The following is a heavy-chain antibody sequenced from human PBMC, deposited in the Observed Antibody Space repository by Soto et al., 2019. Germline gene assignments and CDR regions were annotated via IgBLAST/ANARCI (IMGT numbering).Heavy chain of an antibody. CDR2: IKSKTDGGTT. CDR1: GFTFSNAW. CDR3: TTDGSGYAVAPN. D-gene: IGHD5-12*01. J-gene: IGHJ4*02. Sequence: GGCMRLSCAASGFTFSNAWMSWVRQAQGKGLEWVGRIKSKTDGGTTDYAAPVKGRFTISRDDSKNTLYLQMNSLKTEDTAVYYCTTDGSGYAVAPNWGQGTLVTVSS. V-gene: IGHV3-15*01.